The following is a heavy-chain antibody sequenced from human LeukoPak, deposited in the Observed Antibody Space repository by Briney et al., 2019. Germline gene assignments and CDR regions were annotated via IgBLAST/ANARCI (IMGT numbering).Heavy chain of an antibody. CDR2: ISYDGSNK. CDR1: GFTFSSNY. Sequence: GGSLRLSCAASGFTFSSNYMSWVRQAPGKGLEWVAVISYDGSNKYYADSVKGRFTIFRDNSKNTLYLQMNSLRAEDTAVYYCATSRDFYLWGRGTLVTVSS. CDR3: ATSRDFYL. V-gene: IGHV3-30*03. J-gene: IGHJ2*01.